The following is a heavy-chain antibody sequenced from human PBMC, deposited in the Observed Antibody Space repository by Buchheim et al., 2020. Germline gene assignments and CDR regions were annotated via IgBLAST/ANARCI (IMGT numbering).Heavy chain of an antibody. D-gene: IGHD2-15*01. Sequence: QVQLQESGPGLVKPSQTLSLTCTVSGGSISSGSYYWSWIRQPAGKGLEWIGRIYTSGSTNYNPSLKCRVTISVDTSTNQFSLELSSVTAADTAVYYCARDYGYCSGGSCYSKNWFDPWGQGTL. CDR2: IYTSGST. CDR1: GGSISSGSYY. CDR3: ARDYGYCSGGSCYSKNWFDP. J-gene: IGHJ5*02. V-gene: IGHV4-61*02.